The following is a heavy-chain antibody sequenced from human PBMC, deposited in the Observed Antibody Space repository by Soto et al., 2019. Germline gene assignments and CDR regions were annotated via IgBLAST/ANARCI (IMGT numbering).Heavy chain of an antibody. CDR2: INGDGSDT. V-gene: IGHV3-74*01. CDR3: ARDFGEVGATAVYDI. CDR1: GFSFSLYW. J-gene: IGHJ3*02. Sequence: GSLRLSCAASGFSFSLYWMHWVRQAPGKGLVWVSRINGDGSDTSYGDSVKGRFTTSRGNAKNTLYLHMNSLGAEDTAVYYCARDFGEVGATAVYDIWGQGTMVTVSS. D-gene: IGHD1-26*01.